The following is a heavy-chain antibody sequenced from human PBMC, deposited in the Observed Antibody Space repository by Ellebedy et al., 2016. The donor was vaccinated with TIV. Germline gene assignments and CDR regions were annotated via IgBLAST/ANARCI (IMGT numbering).Heavy chain of an antibody. D-gene: IGHD6-13*01. J-gene: IGHJ5*02. CDR1: GGSISSTNYY. CDR2: IYYSGSS. CDR3: ARLSSRIAAAA. V-gene: IGHV4-39*07. Sequence: GSLRLSCTVSGGSISSTNYYRVWIRQPPGTGLEWIGSIYYSGSSNYNPSLKSRVTISADTSKNQFSLKLRSVTAADTAVYYCARLSSRIAAAAWGQGVLVTVTS.